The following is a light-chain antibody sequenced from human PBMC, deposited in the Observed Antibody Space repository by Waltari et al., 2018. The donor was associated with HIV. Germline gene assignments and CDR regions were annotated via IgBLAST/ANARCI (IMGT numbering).Light chain of an antibody. CDR1: SLRNYY. CDR2: GKN. Sequence: SELTQDPAVSVALGQTVRITCQGDSLRNYYATWYQQKPGQAPVLVIYGKNNRPSGIPDRFSGSSSGNTASLTFTATQADDESDYYCNSWDTNPEGVVFGGGTKLTVL. J-gene: IGLJ2*01. CDR3: NSWDTNPEGVV. V-gene: IGLV3-19*01.